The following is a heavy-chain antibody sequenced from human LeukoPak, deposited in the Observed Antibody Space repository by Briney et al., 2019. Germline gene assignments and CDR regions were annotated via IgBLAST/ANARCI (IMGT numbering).Heavy chain of an antibody. D-gene: IGHD1-1*01. Sequence: GESLKISCKSSGYSFTSYWISWVRQMPGKGLEWMGRIDPSDSYTNYSPSFQGHVTISADKSMTTAYLQWTSLKASGTAMYYCARQLTGYAPQEWGQGTLVIVSS. CDR2: IDPSDSYT. V-gene: IGHV5-10-1*01. J-gene: IGHJ1*01. CDR1: GYSFTSYW. CDR3: ARQLTGYAPQE.